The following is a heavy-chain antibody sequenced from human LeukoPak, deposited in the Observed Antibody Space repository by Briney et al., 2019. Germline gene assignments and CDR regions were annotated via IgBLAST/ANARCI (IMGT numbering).Heavy chain of an antibody. CDR3: ARAGCGGDCYDY. Sequence: SVKVSFKASGGTFSIYAISWVRQAPGQGLEWMGGIIPIFGTANYAQKFQGRVTITADESTSTAYMELSSLRSEDTAVYYCARAGCGGDCYDYWGQGTLVTVSS. D-gene: IGHD2-21*01. CDR2: IIPIFGTA. V-gene: IGHV1-69*13. J-gene: IGHJ4*02. CDR1: GGTFSIYA.